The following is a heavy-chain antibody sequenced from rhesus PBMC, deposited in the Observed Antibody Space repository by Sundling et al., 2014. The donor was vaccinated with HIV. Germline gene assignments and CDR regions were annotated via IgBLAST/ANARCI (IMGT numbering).Heavy chain of an antibody. Sequence: EVQLVESGGGLAKPGGSLRLSCAASGFTFSDFYMDWVRQAPGKGLEWVSRISNGGDSTWYADSVKGRFTISRENAKNALYLQMNSLGAEDTAVYYCAKDTGSGGVGGLDSWGQGVVVTVSS. CDR2: ISNGGDST. J-gene: IGHJ6*01. D-gene: IGHD2-39*02. CDR1: GFTFSDFY. V-gene: IGHV3-178*02. CDR3: AKDTGSGGVGGLDS.